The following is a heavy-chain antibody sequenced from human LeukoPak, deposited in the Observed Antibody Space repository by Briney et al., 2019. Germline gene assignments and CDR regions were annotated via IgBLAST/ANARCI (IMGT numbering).Heavy chain of an antibody. D-gene: IGHD2-2*01. CDR1: GGSFSSYY. CDR3: ARSKGLYQLPYYYCYYMDV. CDR2: INHSGST. J-gene: IGHJ6*03. Sequence: SETLSLTCAVSGGSFSSYYWSWIRQPPGKGLEWIGEINHSGSTNYNPSLKSRVTISVDTSKNQFSLKLSSVTAADTAVYYSARSKGLYQLPYYYCYYMDVWGKGTTGTVSS. V-gene: IGHV4-34*01.